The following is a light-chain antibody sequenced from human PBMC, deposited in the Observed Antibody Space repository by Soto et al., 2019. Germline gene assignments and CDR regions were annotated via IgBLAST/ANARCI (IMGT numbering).Light chain of an antibody. J-gene: IGLJ1*01. CDR1: SSDVGGYNY. Sequence: QSVLTQPRSLSGSPGQSVTISCTGTSSDVGGYNYVSWYQQHPGKAPKLMIYGVSKRPSGVPDRFSGSKSGNTASLTISGLQAEDEADYYCCSYAGSYTFYVFGTGTKVTVL. CDR2: GVS. V-gene: IGLV2-11*01. CDR3: CSYAGSYTFYV.